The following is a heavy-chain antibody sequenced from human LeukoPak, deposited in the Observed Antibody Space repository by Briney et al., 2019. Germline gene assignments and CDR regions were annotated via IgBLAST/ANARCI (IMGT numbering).Heavy chain of an antibody. D-gene: IGHD4-17*01. V-gene: IGHV3-30*04. J-gene: IGHJ4*02. Sequence: GGSLRLSCVASGFTFSSYAMHWVRQAPGKGLEWVAVISYDGSNKYYADSVKGRFTISRDNSKNTLYLQMNSLRAEDTAVYYCAREYGDYVSDYWGQGTLVTVSS. CDR2: ISYDGSNK. CDR1: GFTFSSYA. CDR3: AREYGDYVSDY.